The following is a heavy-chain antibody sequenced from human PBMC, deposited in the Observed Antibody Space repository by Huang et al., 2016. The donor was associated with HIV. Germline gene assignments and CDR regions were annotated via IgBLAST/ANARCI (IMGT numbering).Heavy chain of an antibody. CDR3: ARRSDNDGQTYYYYMDV. D-gene: IGHD1-1*01. CDR2: IIPIFGTT. CDR1: GGTFRSYG. Sequence: QVQLVQSGAEVKKPGSSVKVSCKASGGTFRSYGISWVRQAPGQGLEWMGGIIPIFGTTNYAQKFQGRLTITADESTNTAYMDLSSLTSEDTAVYYCARRSDNDGQTYYYYMDVWGTGTTVTVSS. V-gene: IGHV1-69*13. J-gene: IGHJ6*03.